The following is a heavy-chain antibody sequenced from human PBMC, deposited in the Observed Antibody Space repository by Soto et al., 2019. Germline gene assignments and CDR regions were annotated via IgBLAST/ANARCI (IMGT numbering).Heavy chain of an antibody. D-gene: IGHD3-22*01. CDR3: ARGIAMIVVVKADAPDKYYLDS. Sequence: ESLSLTCAVYGRSFSGYYWTWIRQPPGKWLGWIGEINHIGNTNYNPCLKSRVTISVDTSKNQFTLKLNSVTAADTAVYYCARGIAMIVVVKADAPDKYYLDSWGQGTLVTVSS. J-gene: IGHJ4*02. CDR1: GRSFSGYY. V-gene: IGHV4-34*01. CDR2: INHIGNT.